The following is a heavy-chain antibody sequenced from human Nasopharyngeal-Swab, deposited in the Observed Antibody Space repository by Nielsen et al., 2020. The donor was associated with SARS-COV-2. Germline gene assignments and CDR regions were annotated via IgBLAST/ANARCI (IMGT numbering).Heavy chain of an antibody. J-gene: IGHJ6*02. V-gene: IGHV4-59*01. CDR2: IHYSGIT. CDR3: ARSGPHYGMDV. Sequence: WIRQPPGKGLEWIAYIHYSGITDYSPSLRSRVTISLDTSKNQFSLKLTSVTAADTAVYYCARSGPHYGMDVWGQGTTVTVSS.